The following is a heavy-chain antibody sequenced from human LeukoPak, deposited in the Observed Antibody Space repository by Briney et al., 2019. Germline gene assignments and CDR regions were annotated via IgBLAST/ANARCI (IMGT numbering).Heavy chain of an antibody. J-gene: IGHJ4*02. V-gene: IGHV3-74*01. CDR2: INSDGSWT. CDR3: VSFYETY. D-gene: IGHD2/OR15-2a*01. CDR1: GSYW. Sequence: GSLRLSCAASGSYWMHWVRQAPGKGLVWVSHINSDGSWTSYADSVKGRFTISKNNAKNTVYLQMNNLRAEDTAVYYCVSFYETYWGRGTLVTVSS.